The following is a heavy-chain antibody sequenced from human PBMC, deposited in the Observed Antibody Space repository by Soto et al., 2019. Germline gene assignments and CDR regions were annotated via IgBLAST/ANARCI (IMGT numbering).Heavy chain of an antibody. CDR2: ISGSGGRT. D-gene: IGHD6-13*01. Sequence: EVQLLESGGGLVQPGGSLRLACAASGFTFSSYAMSWVRQAPVKGLEWVSAISGSGGRTYYADSVKGRFTISRDNSKNTLYLQMNSLSAEDTAVYYCAKDHPRISAAGTSYFDYWGQGTLVTVSS. V-gene: IGHV3-23*01. J-gene: IGHJ4*02. CDR3: AKDHPRISAAGTSYFDY. CDR1: GFTFSSYA.